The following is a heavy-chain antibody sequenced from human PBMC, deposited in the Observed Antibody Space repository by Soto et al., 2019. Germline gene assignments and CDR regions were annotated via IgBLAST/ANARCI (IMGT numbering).Heavy chain of an antibody. CDR3: ARVPGGITGTTDYYYGMDV. CDR2: TYYRSKWYN. D-gene: IGHD1-7*01. J-gene: IGHJ6*02. CDR1: GDSVSSNSAA. Sequence: PSQTRSLTCAISGDSVSSNSAAWKLIRQSPSRGLEWLGRTYYRSKWYNDYAVSVKSRITINPDTSKNQFSLQLNSVTPEDTAVYYCARVPGGITGTTDYYYGMDVWGQGTTVTVSS. V-gene: IGHV6-1*01.